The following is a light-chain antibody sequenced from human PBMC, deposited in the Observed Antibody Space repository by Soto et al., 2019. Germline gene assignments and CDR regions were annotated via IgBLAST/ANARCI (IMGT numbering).Light chain of an antibody. V-gene: IGKV1-5*03. CDR3: QQYNSLPST. CDR2: KAS. Sequence: DIQMTQSPSTLSASVGDIVTITCRASQSMGSWLAWYQQKPGKAPKLLIYKASSLESVVPSRFSGSGSGTEFTLTISSMQPDDFATYSCQQYNSLPSTFGQGTKLEIK. J-gene: IGKJ2*01. CDR1: QSMGSW.